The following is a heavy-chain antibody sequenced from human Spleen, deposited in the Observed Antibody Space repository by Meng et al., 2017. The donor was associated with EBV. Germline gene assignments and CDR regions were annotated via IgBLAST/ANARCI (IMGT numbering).Heavy chain of an antibody. CDR3: ARETIYGSYGLDV. D-gene: IGHD1-7*01. CDR1: GGSLSGYY. V-gene: IGHV4-34*01. Sequence: QPGGPGLLNPSETLSLTCAVYGGSLSGYYWTWLRQPPGKGLEWIGEINDSGTIKHNPSLKSRVTISVDTSKNQFSLKLSSVTAADTAVYYCARETIYGSYGLDVWGQGTTVTVSS. CDR2: INDSGTI. J-gene: IGHJ6*02.